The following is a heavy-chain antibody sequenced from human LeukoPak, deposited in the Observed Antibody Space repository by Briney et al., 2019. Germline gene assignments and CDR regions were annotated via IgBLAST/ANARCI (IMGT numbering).Heavy chain of an antibody. CDR2: IWYDGSNK. V-gene: IGHV3-33*08. Sequence: GGSLRLSCAASRFRFSNYGMHWVRQAPGKGLEWVAVIWYDGSNKYYADSVKGRFTISRDNSKNTLYLQMNSLRAEDTAVYYCARDKDSWYFDYWGQGTLVTVSS. D-gene: IGHD6-13*01. CDR3: ARDKDSWYFDY. J-gene: IGHJ4*02. CDR1: RFRFSNYG.